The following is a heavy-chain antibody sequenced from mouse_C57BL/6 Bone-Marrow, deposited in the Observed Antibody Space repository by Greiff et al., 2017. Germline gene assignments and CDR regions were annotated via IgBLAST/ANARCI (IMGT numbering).Heavy chain of an antibody. CDR1: GYTFTDYE. D-gene: IGHD1-1*01. CDR2: IDPETGGT. CDR3: TRYDTTVVATYWYFDV. V-gene: IGHV1-15*01. J-gene: IGHJ1*03. Sequence: LVESGAELVRPGASVTLSCKASGYTFTDYEMHWVKQTPVHGLEWIGAIDPETGGTAYNQKFKGKAILTADKSSSTAYMELRSLTSEDSAVYYCTRYDTTVVATYWYFDVWGTGTTVTVSS.